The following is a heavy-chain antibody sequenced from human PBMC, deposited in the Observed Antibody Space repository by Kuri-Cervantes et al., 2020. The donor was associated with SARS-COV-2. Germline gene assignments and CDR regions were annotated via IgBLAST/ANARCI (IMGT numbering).Heavy chain of an antibody. D-gene: IGHD3-3*01. CDR3: ARAYLWSGYYTDYYMDV. V-gene: IGHV1-2*02. J-gene: IGHJ6*03. CDR2: INPNSGGT. CDR1: GYTFTGYY. Sequence: ASVKVSCKASGYTFTGYYMHWVRQAPGQGLEWMGWINPNSGGTNYAQKFQGRVTMTRDTSISTAYMELSRLRSDDTAVYYCARAYLWSGYYTDYYMDVWGKGTTGTVSS.